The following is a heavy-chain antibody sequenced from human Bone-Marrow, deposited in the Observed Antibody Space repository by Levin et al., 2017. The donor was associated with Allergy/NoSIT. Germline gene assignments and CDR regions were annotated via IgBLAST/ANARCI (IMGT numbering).Heavy chain of an antibody. CDR1: GFTVSNHY. CDR3: TGGPSGVRG. D-gene: IGHD3-16*01. V-gene: IGHV3-53*01. J-gene: IGHJ4*02. CDR2: IYSVGTT. Sequence: GESLKISCAVSGFTVSNHYMSWVRQAPGAGLEWVSLIYSVGTTYYADSVKGRFTISRDNSRNTLYLQMNSLRAEDTAVYYCTGGPSGVRGWGQGTLVTVSS.